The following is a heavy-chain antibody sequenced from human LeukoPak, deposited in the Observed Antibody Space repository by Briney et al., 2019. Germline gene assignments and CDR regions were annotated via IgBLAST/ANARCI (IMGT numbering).Heavy chain of an antibody. Sequence: SETLSLTCTVSGGSISSYYWSWTRQPPGKGLERIGYIYYSGSTNYNPSLKSRVTISVDTSKNQFSLKLSSVTAADTAVYYCAYSSSWSGMDFDYWGQGTLVTVSS. D-gene: IGHD6-13*01. CDR3: AYSSSWSGMDFDY. CDR1: GGSISSYY. CDR2: IYYSGST. V-gene: IGHV4-59*01. J-gene: IGHJ4*02.